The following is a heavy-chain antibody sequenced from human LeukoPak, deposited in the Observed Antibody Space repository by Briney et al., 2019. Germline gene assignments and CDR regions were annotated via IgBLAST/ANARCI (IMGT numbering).Heavy chain of an antibody. CDR3: ARLSSKQWLVHPVDY. CDR1: GYSFTSYW. D-gene: IGHD6-19*01. CDR2: IDPSDSYT. V-gene: IGHV5-10-1*01. Sequence: GESLKISCKGSGYSFTSYWISWVRQMPGKGLEWMGRIDPSDSYTNYGPSFQGHVTISADKSISTAYLQWSSLKASDTAMYYCARLSSKQWLVHPVDYWGQGTLVTVSS. J-gene: IGHJ4*02.